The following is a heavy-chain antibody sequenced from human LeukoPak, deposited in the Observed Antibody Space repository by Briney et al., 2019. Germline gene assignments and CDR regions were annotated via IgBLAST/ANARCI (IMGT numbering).Heavy chain of an antibody. D-gene: IGHD5-12*01. Sequence: SETLSLTCTVSGGSISSYYWSWIRQPPGKGLEWIGYIYYSGSTNYNPSLKSRVTISVDTSKNQFSLKLSSVTAADTAVYYCARGSYGGYYFDYWGQGTLVTVS. CDR2: IYYSGST. V-gene: IGHV4-59*01. J-gene: IGHJ4*02. CDR3: ARGSYGGYYFDY. CDR1: GGSISSYY.